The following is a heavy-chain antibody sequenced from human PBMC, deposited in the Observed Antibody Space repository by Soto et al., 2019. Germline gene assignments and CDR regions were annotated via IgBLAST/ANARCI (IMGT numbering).Heavy chain of an antibody. D-gene: IGHD2-2*01. V-gene: IGHV4-34*01. CDR2: INHSGST. CDR1: GGSFSGYY. J-gene: IGHJ4*02. CDR3: ARQYCSSTSCYFDY. Sequence: SETLSLTCAVYGGSFSGYYWSWIRQPPGKGLEWIGEINHSGSTNYNPSLKSRVSMSVDTSKNQFSLKLSSVTDADTAVYYCARQYCSSTSCYFDYWGQGTLVTVSS.